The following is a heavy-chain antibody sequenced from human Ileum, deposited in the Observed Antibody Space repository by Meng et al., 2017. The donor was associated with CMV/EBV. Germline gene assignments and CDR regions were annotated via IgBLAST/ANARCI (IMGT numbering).Heavy chain of an antibody. D-gene: IGHD2-8*01. J-gene: IGHJ6*02. Sequence: SLTCTVSGGSISSSSYYWGWIRQPPGKGLEWIGSIYYSGSTYYNPSLKSRVTISVDTSKNQFSLKLSSVTAADTAVYYCARDPLPYCTNGVCSTFYYYYGMDVWGQGTTVTVSS. CDR1: GGSISSSSYY. CDR3: ARDPLPYCTNGVCSTFYYYYGMDV. CDR2: IYYSGST. V-gene: IGHV4-39*07.